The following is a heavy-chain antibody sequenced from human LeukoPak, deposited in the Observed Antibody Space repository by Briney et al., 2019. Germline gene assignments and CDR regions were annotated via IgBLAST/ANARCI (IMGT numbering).Heavy chain of an antibody. CDR3: AKLQAVAGNGYYYHMDV. J-gene: IGHJ6*03. CDR1: GFTFSSYW. Sequence: GGSLRLSCAASGFTFSSYWMSWVRQAPGKGLEWVANIKQDGSEKYYVDSVKGRFTISRDNAQNSLYLQMNSLRAEDTAVYYCAKLQAVAGNGYYYHMDVWGKGTTVTISS. D-gene: IGHD6-19*01. V-gene: IGHV3-7*01. CDR2: IKQDGSEK.